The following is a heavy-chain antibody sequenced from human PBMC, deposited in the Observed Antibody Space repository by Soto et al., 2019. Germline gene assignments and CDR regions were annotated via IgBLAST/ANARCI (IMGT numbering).Heavy chain of an antibody. CDR1: GFTFSSYA. CDR3: AKARIKHDVLRDCDWTIDFDY. J-gene: IGHJ4*02. Sequence: PGGSLRLSCAASGFTFSSYAMSWVRQAPGKGLEWVSAISGSGGSTYYADSVKGRFTISRDNSKNTLYLQMNSLRAEDTAVYYCAKARIKHDVLRDCDWTIDFDYWGQGTLVTVSS. V-gene: IGHV3-23*01. D-gene: IGHD3-9*01. CDR2: ISGSGGST.